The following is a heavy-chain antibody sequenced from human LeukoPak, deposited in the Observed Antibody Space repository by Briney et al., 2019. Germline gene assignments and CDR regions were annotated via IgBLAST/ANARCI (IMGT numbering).Heavy chain of an antibody. D-gene: IGHD3-22*01. J-gene: IGHJ4*02. CDR2: ISSSGSTI. CDR1: GFTFSSYE. V-gene: IGHV3-48*03. CDR3: ARYRGGYFDSSGYHGQYFDY. Sequence: GGSLRLSCAASGFTFSSYEMNWVRQAPGKGLEWVSYISSSGSTIYYADSVKGRFTISRDNAKNSLYLQMNSLRAEDTAVYYCARYRGGYFDSSGYHGQYFDYWSQGTLVTVSS.